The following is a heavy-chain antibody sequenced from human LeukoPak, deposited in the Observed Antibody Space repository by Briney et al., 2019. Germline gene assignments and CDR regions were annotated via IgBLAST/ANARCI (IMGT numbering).Heavy chain of an antibody. J-gene: IGHJ3*02. Sequence: ASVKVSCKVSGYTLTELSMHWVRQAPGKGLEWMGGFDPEDGETIYAQKFQGRVTMTEDTSTDTAYMELSSLRSEDTAVYYCARGDPIGQLAARAFDIWGQGTMVTVSS. D-gene: IGHD6-6*01. CDR3: ARGDPIGQLAARAFDI. V-gene: IGHV1-24*01. CDR1: GYTLTELS. CDR2: FDPEDGET.